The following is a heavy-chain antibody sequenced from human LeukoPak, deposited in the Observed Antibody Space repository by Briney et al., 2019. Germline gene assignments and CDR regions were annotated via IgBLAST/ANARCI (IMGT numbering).Heavy chain of an antibody. Sequence: SETLSLTCTVSGGSISRYYWSWIRQSPGKGLEWTGSIYYSGSTNYNPSLKSRVSISVDTSKNQFSLELSSVTAADTAAYYCAVNPTKHTFNIWGQGTMVTVSS. J-gene: IGHJ3*02. V-gene: IGHV4-59*08. CDR1: GGSISRYY. CDR3: AVNPTKHTFNI. CDR2: IYYSGST. D-gene: IGHD5-12*01.